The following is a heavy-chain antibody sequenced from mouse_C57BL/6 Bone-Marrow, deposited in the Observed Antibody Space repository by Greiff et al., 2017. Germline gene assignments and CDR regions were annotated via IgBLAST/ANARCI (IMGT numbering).Heavy chain of an antibody. V-gene: IGHV1-81*01. J-gene: IGHJ4*01. D-gene: IGHD1-1*01. CDR2: IYPRSGNT. CDR3: ARYYFYAMDY. CDR1: GYTFTSYG. Sequence: QVQLQQSGAELARPGASVKLSCKASGYTFTSYGISWVKQRTEQGLEWIGEIYPRSGNTYYNEKFKGKATLTVDKSSSTAYMELRSLTSEDSAVYFCARYYFYAMDYWGQGTSVTVSS.